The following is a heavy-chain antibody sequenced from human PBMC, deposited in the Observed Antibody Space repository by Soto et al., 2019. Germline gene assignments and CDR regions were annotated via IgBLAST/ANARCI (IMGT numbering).Heavy chain of an antibody. V-gene: IGHV3-11*01. D-gene: IGHD2-15*01. J-gene: IGHJ6*03. CDR2: ISSSGSTI. CDR1: GFTFSDYY. CDR3: ARVSAVSATYYYYYMDV. Sequence: PGGSLRISCAASGFTFSDYYMSWIRQAPGKGLEWVSYISSSGSTIYYADSVKGRFTISRDNAKNSLYLQMNSLRAEDTAVYYCARVSAVSATYYYYYMDVWGKGTTVTVSS.